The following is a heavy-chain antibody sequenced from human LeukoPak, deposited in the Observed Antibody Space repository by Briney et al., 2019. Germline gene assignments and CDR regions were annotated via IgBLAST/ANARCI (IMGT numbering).Heavy chain of an antibody. D-gene: IGHD3-10*01. CDR1: GFTFSSYW. CDR2: IKQDGSEK. J-gene: IGHJ3*02. Sequence: GGSLRLSCAASGFTFSSYWMSWVRQAPGKGLEWVANIKQDGSEKYYVGSVKGRFTISRDNAKNSLYLQMNSLRAEDTAVYYCARERMVRGEGAFDIWGQGTMVTVSS. CDR3: ARERMVRGEGAFDI. V-gene: IGHV3-7*01.